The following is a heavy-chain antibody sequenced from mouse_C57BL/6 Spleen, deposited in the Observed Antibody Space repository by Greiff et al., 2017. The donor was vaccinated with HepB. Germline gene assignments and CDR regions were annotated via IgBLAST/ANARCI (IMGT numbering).Heavy chain of an antibody. CDR1: GYSITCGYY. Sequence: VQLKESGPGLVKPSQSLSLTCSVTGYSITCGYYWNWIRELPGNKLEWMGYIRYDGSNNYNPSLKNRISITRDTYKNQFFLKLNSVTTEDTATYYCARGQLRLSMDYWGQGTSVTVSS. V-gene: IGHV3-6*01. D-gene: IGHD3-2*02. J-gene: IGHJ4*01. CDR3: ARGQLRLSMDY. CDR2: IRYDGSN.